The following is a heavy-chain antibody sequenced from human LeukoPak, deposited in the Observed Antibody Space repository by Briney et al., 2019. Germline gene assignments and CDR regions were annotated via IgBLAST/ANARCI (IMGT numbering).Heavy chain of an antibody. V-gene: IGHV1-2*03. CDR2: INPNSGGT. CDR1: GYTFTGYY. CDR3: AREEGLDYVWGSYRTPDY. Sequence: LEASVKVSCKASGYTFTGYYMHWVRQAPGQGLEWMGWINPNSGGTNYAQKFQGRVTMTRDTSISTAYMELSRLRSDDTAVYYCAREEGLDYVWGSYRTPDYWGQGTLVTVSS. J-gene: IGHJ4*02. D-gene: IGHD3-16*02.